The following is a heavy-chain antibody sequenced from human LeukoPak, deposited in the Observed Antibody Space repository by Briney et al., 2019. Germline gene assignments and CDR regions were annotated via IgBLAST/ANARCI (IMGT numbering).Heavy chain of an antibody. CDR2: ISSSSSYI. CDR1: GFTFSSYS. Sequence: GGSLRLSCAASGFTFSSYSMNWVRQAPGKGLERVSSISSSSSYIYYADSVKGRFTISRDNAKNSLYLQMNSLRAEDTAVYYCAVLPPVGIAVAGISYGMDVWGQGTTVTVSS. D-gene: IGHD6-19*01. J-gene: IGHJ6*02. V-gene: IGHV3-21*01. CDR3: AVLPPVGIAVAGISYGMDV.